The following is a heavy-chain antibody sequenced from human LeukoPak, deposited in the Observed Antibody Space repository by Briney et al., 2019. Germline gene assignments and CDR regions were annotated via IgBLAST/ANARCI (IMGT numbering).Heavy chain of an antibody. Sequence: GGSLRLSCAASGFTVSSNYMSWVRQAPGKGLEWVSVIYSGDSTYYADSVKGRFTISRDNSKNTLYLQMNSLRAEDTAVYYCARDVTMVRGVIVYWGQGTLVTVSS. J-gene: IGHJ4*02. V-gene: IGHV3-53*01. CDR3: ARDVTMVRGVIVY. CDR1: GFTVSSNY. CDR2: IYSGDST. D-gene: IGHD3-10*01.